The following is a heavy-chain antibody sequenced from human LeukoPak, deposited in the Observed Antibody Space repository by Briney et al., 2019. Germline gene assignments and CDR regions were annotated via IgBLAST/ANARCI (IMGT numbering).Heavy chain of an antibody. D-gene: IGHD5-18*01. CDR1: GYTFTSYG. CDR2: ISAYNGNT. V-gene: IGHV1-18*01. Sequence: ASVKVSCKASGYTFTSYGISWVRQAPGQGLEWMGWISAYNGNTNYAQKLQGRVTMTTDTSTSTAYMELSRLRSDDTAVYYCARVNLLQLWLGYDYWGQGTLVTVSS. J-gene: IGHJ4*02. CDR3: ARVNLLQLWLGYDY.